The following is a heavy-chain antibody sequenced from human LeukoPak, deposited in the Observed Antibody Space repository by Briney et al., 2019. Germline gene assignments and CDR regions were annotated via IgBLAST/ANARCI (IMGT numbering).Heavy chain of an antibody. J-gene: IGHJ5*02. CDR1: GYTFTSYG. D-gene: IGHD5-24*01. CDR3: ARDLDGGLEMATPHWFDP. V-gene: IGHV1-18*01. CDR2: ISAYNGNT. Sequence: GASVKVSCKASGYTFTSYGISWVRQAPGQGLEWMGWISAYNGNTNYAQKLQGRVTMTTDTSTSTAYMELRSLRSDDTAVYYCARDLDGGLEMATPHWFDPWGQGTLVTVSS.